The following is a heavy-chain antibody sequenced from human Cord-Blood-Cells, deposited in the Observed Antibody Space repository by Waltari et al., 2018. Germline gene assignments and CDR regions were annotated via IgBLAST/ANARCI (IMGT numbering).Heavy chain of an antibody. CDR1: GGSFSGYY. Sequence: QVQLQQWGAGLFKPSETLSLTCAVYGGSFSGYYWRWIRQPPGKGLEWIGEINHSGSTNSNPSLKSRVTISVDTSKNQFSLKLSSVTAADTAVYYCARGLPVGYYDFWSGYCPFDYWGQGTLVTVSS. J-gene: IGHJ4*02. CDR3: ARGLPVGYYDFWSGYCPFDY. V-gene: IGHV4-34*01. CDR2: INHSGST. D-gene: IGHD3-3*01.